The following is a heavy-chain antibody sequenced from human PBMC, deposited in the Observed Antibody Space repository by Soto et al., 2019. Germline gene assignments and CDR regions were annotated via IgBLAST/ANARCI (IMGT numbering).Heavy chain of an antibody. CDR2: ISSSGSTI. Sequence: GGSLSLSCAASGFTFSGYAMSWVRQAPGKGLEWVSYISSSGSTIYYADSVKGRFTISRDNAKNSLYLQMNSLRAEDTAVYYCASCFRGEGRAEYYYYYMDVWGKGTTVTVSS. D-gene: IGHD3-10*01. CDR3: ASCFRGEGRAEYYYYYMDV. CDR1: GFTFSGYA. V-gene: IGHV3-11*01. J-gene: IGHJ6*03.